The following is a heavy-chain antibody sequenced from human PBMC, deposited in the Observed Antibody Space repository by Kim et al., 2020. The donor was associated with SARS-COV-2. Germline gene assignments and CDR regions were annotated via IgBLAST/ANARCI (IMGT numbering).Heavy chain of an antibody. J-gene: IGHJ6*02. Sequence: YADSGKGLYTIPRDTSKNTLYRQMNSLRAEDPAVYYCARTLVLSGYYGMDVWGQGTTVTVSS. CDR3: ARTLVLSGYYGMDV. V-gene: IGHV3-33*01. D-gene: IGHD3-10*01.